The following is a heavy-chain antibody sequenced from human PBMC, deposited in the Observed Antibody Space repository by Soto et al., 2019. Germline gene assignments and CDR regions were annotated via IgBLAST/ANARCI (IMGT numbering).Heavy chain of an antibody. CDR3: ARDLQGYCSSTSCYTGAFDI. D-gene: IGHD2-2*02. CDR1: GGTFSSYA. Sequence: QVQLVQSGAEVKKPGSSVKVSCKASGGTFSSYAISWVRQAPGQGLEWMGGIIPIFGTANYAQKFQGRVTITADKSTSTAYMELSSLRSEDTAVYYCARDLQGYCSSTSCYTGAFDICGQGTMVTVSS. CDR2: IIPIFGTA. J-gene: IGHJ3*02. V-gene: IGHV1-69*06.